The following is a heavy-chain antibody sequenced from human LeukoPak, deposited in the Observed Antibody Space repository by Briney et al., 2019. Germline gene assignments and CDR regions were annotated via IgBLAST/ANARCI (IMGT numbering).Heavy chain of an antibody. Sequence: GGSLRLSCAASGFTFSNYGMHWVRQAPGKGLEWVAFIRYDGSDKYYADSVKGRLTISRDNSKKTLYLQMNSLRAEDTAVYYCAKEYAGSHYYYYYMDVWGKGTTVTVSS. CDR2: IRYDGSDK. CDR1: GFTFSNYG. V-gene: IGHV3-30*02. CDR3: AKEYAGSHYYYYYMDV. J-gene: IGHJ6*03.